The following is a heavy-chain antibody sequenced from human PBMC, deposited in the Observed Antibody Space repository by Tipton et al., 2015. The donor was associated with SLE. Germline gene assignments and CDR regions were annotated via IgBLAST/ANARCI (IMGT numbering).Heavy chain of an antibody. D-gene: IGHD3/OR15-3a*01. CDR1: GGSISSSH. V-gene: IGHV4-59*08. Sequence: CTVSGGSISSSHWSWIRQPPGKGLEWIGYIYYSGSTTYNPSLKSRVTISVDTSKNQFSLKLSSVTAADTAFYYCARHAGLDYYFDYWGQGTLVTVSS. J-gene: IGHJ4*02. CDR3: ARHAGLDYYFDY. CDR2: IYYSGST.